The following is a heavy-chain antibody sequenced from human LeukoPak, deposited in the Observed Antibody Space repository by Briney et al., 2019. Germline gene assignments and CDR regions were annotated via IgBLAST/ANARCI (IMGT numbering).Heavy chain of an antibody. CDR2: INHSGST. D-gene: IGHD3-9*01. V-gene: IGHV4-34*01. J-gene: IGHJ4*02. Sequence: PSETLSLTCAVYGGSFSGYYWSWIRQPPGKGLEWIGEINHSGSTNYNPSLKSRVTISVDTSKNQFSLKLSSVTAADTAVYYCAREGDILTGYYSLGRKRRAGYFDYWGQGTLVTVSS. CDR1: GGSFSGYY. CDR3: AREGDILTGYYSLGRKRRAGYFDY.